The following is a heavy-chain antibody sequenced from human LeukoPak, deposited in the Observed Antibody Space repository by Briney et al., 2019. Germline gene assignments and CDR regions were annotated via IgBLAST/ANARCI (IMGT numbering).Heavy chain of an antibody. V-gene: IGHV3-23*01. D-gene: IGHD1-26*01. CDR2: ISGSGGST. CDR1: GFTFSSYA. CDR3: AKDPLPYGGSYYPFDY. Sequence: GGSLRLSCAASGFTFSSYAMSWVRQAPGKGLEWVSAISGSGGSTYYADSVKGRFTISRDNSKNTLYVQMNSLRAEDTAVYYCAKDPLPYGGSYYPFDYWGQGTLVTVSS. J-gene: IGHJ4*02.